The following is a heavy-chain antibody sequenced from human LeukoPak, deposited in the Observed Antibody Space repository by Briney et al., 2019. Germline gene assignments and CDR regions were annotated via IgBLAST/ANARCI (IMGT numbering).Heavy chain of an antibody. V-gene: IGHV3-48*03. CDR1: GFTFSSYE. Sequence: GGSLRLSCAASGFTFSSYEMNWVRQAPGKGPEWVSYISSSGSTIYYADSVKGRFSISRDNSKNTLYLQMNSLRAEDTAVYYCAKRRGLELLYYYYMDVWGRGTTVTVSS. D-gene: IGHD1-7*01. CDR3: AKRRGLELLYYYYMDV. CDR2: ISSSGSTI. J-gene: IGHJ6*03.